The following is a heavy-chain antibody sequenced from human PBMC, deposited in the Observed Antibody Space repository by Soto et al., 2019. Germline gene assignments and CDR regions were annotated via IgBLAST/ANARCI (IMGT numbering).Heavy chain of an antibody. CDR1: GGYISSSSYY. V-gene: IGHV4-39*01. CDR2: IYYSGST. J-gene: IGHJ4*02. D-gene: IGHD3-22*01. Sequence: SETLSLTCTVSGGYISSSSYYWGWIRQPPGKGLEWIGSIYYSGSTYYNPSLKSRVTISVDTSKNQFSLKLSSVTAADTAVYYCARFYYDSSGYYPGYWGQGTLVTVSS. CDR3: ARFYYDSSGYYPGY.